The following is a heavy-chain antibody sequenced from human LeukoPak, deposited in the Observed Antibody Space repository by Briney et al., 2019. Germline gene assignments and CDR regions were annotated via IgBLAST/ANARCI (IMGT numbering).Heavy chain of an antibody. D-gene: IGHD3-22*01. Sequence: GASVKVSCKASGYTFSSYGISWVRQAPGQGLEWMGWISAYNGNTNYAQKVQGRVTLTTETSTSTAYMELRSLRSDDTAVYYCARERQLGSSGYYAAYWGQGTLVTVSS. V-gene: IGHV1-18*01. J-gene: IGHJ4*02. CDR3: ARERQLGSSGYYAAY. CDR1: GYTFSSYG. CDR2: ISAYNGNT.